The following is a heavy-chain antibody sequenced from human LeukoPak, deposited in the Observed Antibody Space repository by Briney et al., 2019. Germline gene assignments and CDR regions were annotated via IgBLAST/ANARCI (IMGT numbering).Heavy chain of an antibody. Sequence: ASVKVSCKSSGYTFTGYDINWVRQPTGQGLEWMGWMNPNSGNTGYAQKFQGRGTMTRNSSISTAYMELSSLRSEDTAVYYCARPSDGWFGEQFGGMDVWGQATTVTVSS. CDR1: GYTFTGYD. CDR2: MNPNSGNT. CDR3: ARPSDGWFGEQFGGMDV. V-gene: IGHV1-8*01. D-gene: IGHD3-10*01. J-gene: IGHJ6*02.